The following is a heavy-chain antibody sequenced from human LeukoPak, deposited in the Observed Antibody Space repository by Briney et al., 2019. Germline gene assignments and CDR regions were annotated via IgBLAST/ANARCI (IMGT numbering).Heavy chain of an antibody. J-gene: IGHJ4*02. V-gene: IGHV4-34*01. Sequence: PSETLSLTCAVHGGSFSGYYWSWIRQPPGKGLEWIGEINHSGSTNYNPSLKSRVTISVDTSKNQFSLKLSSVTATDTAVYYCARGFGNVVPAVKHAFGHWGQGTLVTVSS. CDR1: GGSFSGYY. D-gene: IGHD2-2*01. CDR3: ARGFGNVVPAVKHAFGH. CDR2: INHSGST.